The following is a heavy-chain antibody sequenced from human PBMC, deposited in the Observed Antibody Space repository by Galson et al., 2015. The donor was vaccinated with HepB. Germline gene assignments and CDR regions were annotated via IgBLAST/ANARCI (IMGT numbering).Heavy chain of an antibody. Sequence: TLSLTCTVSGGSISSGGYYWSWIRQHPGKGLEWIGYIYYSGSTYYNPSLKSRVTISVDTSKNQFSLKLSSVTAADTAVYYCARETSSVPVREYYFDYWGQGTLVTVSS. V-gene: IGHV4-31*03. J-gene: IGHJ4*02. CDR3: ARETSSVPVREYYFDY. CDR1: GGSISSGGYY. CDR2: IYYSGST. D-gene: IGHD6-6*01.